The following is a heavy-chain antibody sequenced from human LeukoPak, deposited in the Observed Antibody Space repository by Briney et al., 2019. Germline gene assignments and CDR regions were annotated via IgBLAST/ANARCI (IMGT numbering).Heavy chain of an antibody. V-gene: IGHV4-39*01. CDR3: ARSDYDDTSAFDY. D-gene: IGHD3-22*01. CDR1: GGSINRSSYY. Sequence: PSETLSLTCTVSGGSINRSSYYWGWIRQSLGKGLEWIGNIFYSGSTYYNTSLKSRVTISVDTSKNQFSLKLNSVTAADTAVYYCARSDYDDTSAFDYWGQGTPVTVSS. CDR2: IFYSGST. J-gene: IGHJ4*02.